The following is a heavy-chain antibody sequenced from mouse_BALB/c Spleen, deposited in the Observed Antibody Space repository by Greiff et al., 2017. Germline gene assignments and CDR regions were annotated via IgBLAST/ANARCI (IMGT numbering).Heavy chain of an antibody. D-gene: IGHD2-14*01. J-gene: IGHJ4*01. CDR2: IRNKANGYTT. V-gene: IGHV7-3*02. Sequence: EVMLVESGGGLVQPGGSLRLSCATSGFTFTDYYMSWVRQPPGKALEWLGFIRNKANGYTTEYSASVKGRFTISRDNSQSILYLQMNTLRAEDSATYYCARDMRYEDAMDYWGQGTSVTVSS. CDR3: ARDMRYEDAMDY. CDR1: GFTFTDYY.